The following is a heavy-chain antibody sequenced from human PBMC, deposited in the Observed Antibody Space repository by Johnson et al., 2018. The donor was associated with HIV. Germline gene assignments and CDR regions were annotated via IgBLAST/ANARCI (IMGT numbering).Heavy chain of an antibody. CDR1: GFTFSSYW. CDR2: INSDGSNT. V-gene: IGHV3-74*01. D-gene: IGHD3-16*01. J-gene: IGHJ3*02. Sequence: VQLVESGGGLVQPGGSLRLACAASGFTFSSYWMHWVRQAPGKGLVWVSRINSDGSNTNYADAVKGRFTISRDNAKNTLYLQMISLRAEDTAVYFCAKDERQLGGWSHAFDIWGQGTKVTVSS. CDR3: AKDERQLGGWSHAFDI.